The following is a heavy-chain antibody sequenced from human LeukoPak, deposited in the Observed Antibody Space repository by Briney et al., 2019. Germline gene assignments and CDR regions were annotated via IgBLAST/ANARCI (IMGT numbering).Heavy chain of an antibody. CDR3: ARQADLDAFDI. CDR1: AGSISSSNYY. V-gene: IGHV4-39*01. Sequence: PSETLSLTCTVSAGSISSSNYYWGWIRQPPGKGLEWIGSIYFSGSTYYNPSLKSRVTISVDTSKNQFSLKLSSVTAADTAVYYCARQADLDAFDIWGQGTMVTVFS. J-gene: IGHJ3*02. CDR2: IYFSGST.